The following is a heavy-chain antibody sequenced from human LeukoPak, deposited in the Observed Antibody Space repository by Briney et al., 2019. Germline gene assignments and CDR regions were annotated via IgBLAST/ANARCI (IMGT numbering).Heavy chain of an antibody. D-gene: IGHD3-22*01. V-gene: IGHV1-2*02. J-gene: IGHJ3*02. CDR1: GYTFTGYY. Sequence: ASVKVSCKASGYTFTGYYMHWVRQAPGQGLEWMGWINPNSGGTNYAQKFQGRVTMTRDTSISTAYMELSRLRSDDTAVYYCARGWSPEYYYDSSGYDDAFDIWGQGTMVTDSS. CDR3: ARGWSPEYYYDSSGYDDAFDI. CDR2: INPNSGGT.